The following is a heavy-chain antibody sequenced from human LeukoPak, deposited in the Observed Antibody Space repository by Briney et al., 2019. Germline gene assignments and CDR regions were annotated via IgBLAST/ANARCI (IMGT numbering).Heavy chain of an antibody. CDR3: ARAPRYCSGGSCSPSGY. V-gene: IGHV1-2*02. CDR2: INPNSGGT. J-gene: IGHJ4*02. CDR1: GYTFTSYA. D-gene: IGHD2-15*01. Sequence: ASVKVSCKASGYTFTSYAMNWVRQAPGQGLEWMGWINPNSGGTNYAQKFQGRVTMTRDTSISTAYMELSRLRSDDTAVYYCARAPRYCSGGSCSPSGYWGQGTLVTVSS.